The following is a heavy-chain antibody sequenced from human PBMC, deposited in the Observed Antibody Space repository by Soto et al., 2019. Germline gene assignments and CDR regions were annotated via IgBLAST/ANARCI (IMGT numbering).Heavy chain of an antibody. CDR3: ARETGLGVAAPGSSDS. CDR2: ISYDGRTK. Sequence: QVQLVDSGGGVVQPGRSLRLSCAASGFTFSNYPMNWVRQAPGKGLEWMSVISYDGRTKHYADSVKGRFTISRDNSKNTLYLQMNSLRAEDTAVYYCARETGLGVAAPGSSDSWGQRALVTVPS. J-gene: IGHJ4*02. D-gene: IGHD6-13*01. CDR1: GFTFSNYP. V-gene: IGHV3-30*04.